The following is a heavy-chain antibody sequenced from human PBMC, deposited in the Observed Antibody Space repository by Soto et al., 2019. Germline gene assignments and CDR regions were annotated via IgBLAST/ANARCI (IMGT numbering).Heavy chain of an antibody. V-gene: IGHV4-34*01. CDR1: GGSFSGYY. Sequence: RSLTCAVYGGSFSGYYWSWIRQPPGKGLEWIGEINHSGSTNYNPSLKSRVTISVDTSKNQFSLKLSSVTAADTAVYYCARIYSSGYYQTDYWGQGTLVTVSS. CDR3: ARIYSSGYYQTDY. J-gene: IGHJ4*02. CDR2: INHSGST. D-gene: IGHD3-22*01.